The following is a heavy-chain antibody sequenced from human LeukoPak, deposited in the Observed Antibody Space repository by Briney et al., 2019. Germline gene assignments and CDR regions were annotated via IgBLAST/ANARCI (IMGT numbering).Heavy chain of an antibody. CDR2: IKSKTDGGTT. D-gene: IGHD5-12*01. J-gene: IGHJ4*02. CDR3: SPGGYSGYDFDF. Sequence: PGGSLRLSCAASGFTFSSYAMNWVRQAPGKGLEWVGRIKSKTDGGTTDYAAPVKGRFTISRDDSKNSLYLQMNSLRTEDTAVYYCSPGGYSGYDFDFWGQGTLVTVSS. V-gene: IGHV3-15*01. CDR1: GFTFSSYA.